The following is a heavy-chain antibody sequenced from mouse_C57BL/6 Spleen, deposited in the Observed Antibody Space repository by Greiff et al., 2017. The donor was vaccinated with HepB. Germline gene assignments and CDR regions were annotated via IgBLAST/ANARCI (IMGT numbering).Heavy chain of an antibody. V-gene: IGHV1-59*01. CDR1: GYTFTSYW. CDR2: IDPSDSYT. CDR3: ARMGPWYFDV. Sequence: QVQLQQPGAELVRPGTSVKLSCKASGYTFTSYWMHWVKQRPGQGLEWIGVIDPSDSYTYYNQKFKGKATLTVDTSSSTAYMQLSSLTSEDSAVYYCARMGPWYFDVWGTGTTVTVSS. D-gene: IGHD2-3*01. J-gene: IGHJ1*03.